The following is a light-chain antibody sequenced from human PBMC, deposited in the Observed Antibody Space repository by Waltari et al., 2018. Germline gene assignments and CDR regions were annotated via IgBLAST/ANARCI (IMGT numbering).Light chain of an antibody. Sequence: DIQMTQSPSSLSASVGDRVTITCRASQTINKYLNWYQKKPGRAPKVLISVISYLHTGVPSRFSGSGSGTDFTLTISSLQPEDFATYYCQHYISYSWTFGQGTKVEIK. CDR1: QTINKY. CDR3: QHYISYSWT. V-gene: IGKV1-39*01. J-gene: IGKJ1*01. CDR2: VIS.